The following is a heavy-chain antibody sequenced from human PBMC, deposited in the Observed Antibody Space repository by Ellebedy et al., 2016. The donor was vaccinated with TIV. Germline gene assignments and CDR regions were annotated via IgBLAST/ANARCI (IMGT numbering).Heavy chain of an antibody. D-gene: IGHD2-21*01. J-gene: IGHJ3*01. CDR3: ARARRGGYSSAYHDDALDV. CDR1: GYTFTDNY. Sequence: AASVKVSCKASGYTFTDNYIHWVRQAPGQGLEWMGWINPNSGGTNYAEKFQGWIIMTRDRSVTTAHMEVTRLKSDDTAIYYCARARRGGYSSAYHDDALDVWGQGTMVTVSS. CDR2: INPNSGGT. V-gene: IGHV1-2*04.